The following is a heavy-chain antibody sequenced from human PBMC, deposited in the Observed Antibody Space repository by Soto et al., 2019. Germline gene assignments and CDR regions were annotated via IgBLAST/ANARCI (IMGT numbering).Heavy chain of an antibody. J-gene: IGHJ4*02. CDR1: GFSFIKYA. CDR2: LRGSGGST. V-gene: IGHV3-23*01. CDR3: ARGFSAGKGSPPDY. Sequence: EVQLLESGGGLVQPGGSLRLSCAASGFSFIKYAMSWVRQAPGKGLEWVSGLRGSGGSTSSADSVKGRFAISRDNSRNTLYLQMNSLRDGDTAIYYCARGFSAGKGSPPDYWGQGTLVTVSS. D-gene: IGHD3-10*01.